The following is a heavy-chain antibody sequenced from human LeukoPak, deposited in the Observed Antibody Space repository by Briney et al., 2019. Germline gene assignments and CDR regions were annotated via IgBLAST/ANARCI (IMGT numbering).Heavy chain of an antibody. D-gene: IGHD3-16*01. CDR2: IDPSDSYT. CDR3: ARGQGVNNWFDP. Sequence: GESLKISCKGSGYSFSNYWIGWVRQMPGKGLEWMGRIDPSDSYTNHSPSFQGHVTISADKSISTAYLQWSSLKASDTAMYYCARGQGVNNWFDPWGQGTLVTVSS. J-gene: IGHJ5*02. V-gene: IGHV5-10-1*01. CDR1: GYSFSNYW.